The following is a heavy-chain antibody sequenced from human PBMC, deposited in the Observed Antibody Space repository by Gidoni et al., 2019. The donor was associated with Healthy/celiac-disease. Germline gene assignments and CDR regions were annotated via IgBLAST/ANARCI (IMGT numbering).Heavy chain of an antibody. D-gene: IGHD3-3*01. CDR1: GGTFSSYA. J-gene: IGHJ6*02. CDR2: IIPIFGTA. CDR3: ARDYDFWSGYYPHLVYSLDYYGMDV. Sequence: QVQLVQSGAEVKKPGFSVKVSCTASGGTFSSYAISWVRQAPGQGLEWMGGIIPIFGTANYAQKFQGRVTSTADESTSTAYMELSSLRSEDTAVYYCARDYDFWSGYYPHLVYSLDYYGMDVWGQGTTVTVSS. V-gene: IGHV1-69*01.